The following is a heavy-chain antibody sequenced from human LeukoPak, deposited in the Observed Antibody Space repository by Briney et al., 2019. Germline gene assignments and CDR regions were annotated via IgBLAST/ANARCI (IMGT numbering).Heavy chain of an antibody. CDR3: ARHWNHDY. Sequence: GGSLRLSCEASGFIFSNYWMSWVRQAPGKGLEWVANIKHDGSEEFYGDSVKGRFTISRDNAKNSLYLQMNSLRDDDTAVYYCARHWNHDYWGQGTLVPVSS. CDR1: GFIFSNYW. V-gene: IGHV3-7*01. J-gene: IGHJ4*02. CDR2: IKHDGSEE. D-gene: IGHD1-1*01.